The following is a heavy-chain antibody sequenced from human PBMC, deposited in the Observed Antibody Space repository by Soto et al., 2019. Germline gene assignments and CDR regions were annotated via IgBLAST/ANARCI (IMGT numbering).Heavy chain of an antibody. V-gene: IGHV3-20*04. CDR3: AREGVATDQAYYYGMDV. D-gene: IGHD5-12*01. J-gene: IGHJ6*02. CDR1: GFTFDDYG. CDR2: INWNGGST. Sequence: EVQLVESGGGVVRPGGSLRLSCAASGFTFDDYGMSWVRQAPGKGLEWVSGINWNGGSTGYADSVKGRFTISRDNAKNSLYLQMNSLRAEDTALYYCAREGVATDQAYYYGMDVWGQGTTVTVSS.